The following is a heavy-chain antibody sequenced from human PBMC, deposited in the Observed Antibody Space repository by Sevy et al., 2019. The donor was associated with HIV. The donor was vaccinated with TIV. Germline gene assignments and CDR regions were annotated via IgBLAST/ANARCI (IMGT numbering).Heavy chain of an antibody. J-gene: IGHJ5*02. Sequence: SETLSLTCTVSGGSISAYHWSWIRQPPGKGLEWIGYIHYTGSTKYNPSLESRVTISVDTSKTQFSLKLSSVTAADTAVYYCARAPPVRSGDDSLNWFAPWGQGTLVTVSS. CDR2: IHYTGST. CDR1: GGSISAYH. V-gene: IGHV4-59*01. D-gene: IGHD5-12*01. CDR3: ARAPPVRSGDDSLNWFAP.